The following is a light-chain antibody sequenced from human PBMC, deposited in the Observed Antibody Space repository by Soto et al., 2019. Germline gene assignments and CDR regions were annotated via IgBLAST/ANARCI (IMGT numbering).Light chain of an antibody. J-gene: IGKJ4*01. V-gene: IGKV2-28*01. CDR3: MQLLHPPLT. CDR1: QSLLHTNGYNY. Sequence: DVVMTQSPLSLPVTPGEPASISCRSSQSLLHTNGYNYLAWFLQKAGQSPQLLIYLASSRASVVPDWFSGSGSGTDFTLEISSVEAEDVGIYYCMQLLHPPLTFGGGTKVEI. CDR2: LAS.